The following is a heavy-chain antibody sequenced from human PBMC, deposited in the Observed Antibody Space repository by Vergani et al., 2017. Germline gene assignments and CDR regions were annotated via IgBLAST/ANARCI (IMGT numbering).Heavy chain of an antibody. Sequence: EVQLLESGGGLVQPGGSLRLSCAASGFTFDDYAMHWVRQAPGKGLEWVSGISWNSGSIGYADSVKGRFTISRDNAKNSLYLQMNSLRAEDTALYYCAKDIRGSYYLAFDIWGQGTMVTVSS. CDR3: AKDIRGSYYLAFDI. V-gene: IGHV3-9*01. J-gene: IGHJ3*02. CDR2: ISWNSGSI. CDR1: GFTFDDYA. D-gene: IGHD1-26*01.